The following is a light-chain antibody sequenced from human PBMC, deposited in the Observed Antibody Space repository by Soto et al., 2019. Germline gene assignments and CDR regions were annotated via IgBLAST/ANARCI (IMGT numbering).Light chain of an antibody. CDR2: GNS. J-gene: IGLJ3*02. CDR3: QSYDSSMSVSV. Sequence: QSVLTQPPSASGAPGQRVTISCTGSSSNIGAGYDVHWYQQHPGTAPKLLIYGNSNRPSGVPDRFSGSKSGTSASLAITGLQAEDEADYYCQSYDSSMSVSVFGGGTKVTVL. V-gene: IGLV1-40*01. CDR1: SSNIGAGYD.